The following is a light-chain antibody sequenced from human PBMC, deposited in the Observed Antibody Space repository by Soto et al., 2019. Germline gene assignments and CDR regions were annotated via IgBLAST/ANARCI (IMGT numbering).Light chain of an antibody. J-gene: IGKJ1*01. Sequence: EIQRTQSPSTLSASVGDRVAITCRASQSISQWVAWYQQKPGRAPELLIYDASKLKSGVPSRFSGSGSGTEFSLTITSLQPDDSAMYYCQQYNGYSWTFGRGTKVDIK. CDR3: QQYNGYSWT. V-gene: IGKV1-5*01. CDR2: DAS. CDR1: QSISQW.